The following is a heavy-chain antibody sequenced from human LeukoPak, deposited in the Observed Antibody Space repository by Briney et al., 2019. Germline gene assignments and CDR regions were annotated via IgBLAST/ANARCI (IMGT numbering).Heavy chain of an antibody. CDR2: IYYSGSN. Sequence: ETLSLTCTVSGGSISSYYWRWIRQPPGKGLEWIGYIYYSGSNNYNPSLKSRVTISVDTSKNQFSLKLSSVTAADTAVYYCARVFKGYSYGFVGNWGQGTLVTVSS. J-gene: IGHJ4*02. CDR3: ARVFKGYSYGFVGN. V-gene: IGHV4-59*01. CDR1: GGSISSYY. D-gene: IGHD5-18*01.